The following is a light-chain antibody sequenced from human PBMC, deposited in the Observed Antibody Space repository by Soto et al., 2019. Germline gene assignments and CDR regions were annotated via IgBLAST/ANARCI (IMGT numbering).Light chain of an antibody. CDR1: QTLLHSNGYTY. CDR3: MQGLRPMYT. CDR2: LGS. Sequence: IALTQSPLSLSVTPGEPASISCRSSQTLLHSNGYTYLNWYLQKPGQSPQLLIYLGSNRASGVPDRFSSSGSGTDFTLKINRVQAEDVGVFYCMQGLRPMYTFGQGTKLEIK. V-gene: IGKV2-28*01. J-gene: IGKJ2*01.